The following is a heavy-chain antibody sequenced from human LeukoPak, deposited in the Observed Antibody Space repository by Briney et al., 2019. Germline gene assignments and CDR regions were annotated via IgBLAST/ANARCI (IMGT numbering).Heavy chain of an antibody. J-gene: IGHJ4*02. CDR2: ISASGAGT. Sequence: PGGSLRLSCAASGFTFSSYAMSWVRQAPGKGLEWVSAISASGAGTYYGDSVKGRFTIPRDNSKNTLFLQMDSLRAEDTAVYYCARDRMGSADFWSGYYTGTFDYWGQGTLVTVSS. D-gene: IGHD3-3*01. CDR1: GFTFSSYA. CDR3: ARDRMGSADFWSGYYTGTFDY. V-gene: IGHV3-23*01.